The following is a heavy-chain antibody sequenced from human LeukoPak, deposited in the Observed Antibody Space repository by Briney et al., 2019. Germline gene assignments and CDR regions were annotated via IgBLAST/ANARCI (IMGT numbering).Heavy chain of an antibody. CDR3: ARGFSSGWDDAFDI. Sequence: SVKVFCKASGGTFSSYAISWVRQAPGQGLEWMGGIIPIFGTANYAQKFQGRVTITSDKSTSTAYMELSSLRAEDTAVYYCARGFSSGWDDAFDIWGQGTMVTVSS. CDR2: IIPIFGTA. D-gene: IGHD6-19*01. CDR1: GGTFSSYA. J-gene: IGHJ3*02. V-gene: IGHV1-69*06.